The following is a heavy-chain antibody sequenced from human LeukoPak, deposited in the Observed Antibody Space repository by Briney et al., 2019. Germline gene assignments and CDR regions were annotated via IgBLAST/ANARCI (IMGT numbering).Heavy chain of an antibody. CDR2: IYYSGST. J-gene: IGHJ5*02. D-gene: IGHD2/OR15-2a*01. Sequence: ASKTLSLTCTVSGGSISSSSYYWGWIRQPPGKGLEWIGSIYYSGSTYYNPSLKSRVTISVDTSKNQFSLKLSSVTAADTAVYSCARRRSGPCFLFDAWGQGTTVTVSS. V-gene: IGHV4-39*01. CDR1: GGSISSSSYY. CDR3: ARRRSGPCFLFDA.